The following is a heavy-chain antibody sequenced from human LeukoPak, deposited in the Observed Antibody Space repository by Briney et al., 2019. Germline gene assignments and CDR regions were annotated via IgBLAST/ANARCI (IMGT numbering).Heavy chain of an antibody. J-gene: IGHJ4*02. CDR2: ISGSGST. CDR1: GYIFNNYA. CDR3: VKGGQDCSPTTCYYD. D-gene: IGHD2-2*01. Sequence: GGSLRLSCVASGYIFNNYAVSWGRQAPGKGLEWGSAISGSGSTYYADSVKGRFTISRDNSKNTGYLQMNSLRAEDTAVYYCVKGGQDCSPTTCYYDWGQGTLVTVSS. V-gene: IGHV3-23*01.